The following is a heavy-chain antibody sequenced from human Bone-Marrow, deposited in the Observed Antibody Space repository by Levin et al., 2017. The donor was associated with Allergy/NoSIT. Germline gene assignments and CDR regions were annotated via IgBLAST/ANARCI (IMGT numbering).Heavy chain of an antibody. D-gene: IGHD6-19*01. CDR3: ARLDDLISGIAVAGTRSSRGYFDY. CDR2: TYYRSKWYN. CDR1: GDSVSSNSAA. V-gene: IGHV6-1*01. Sequence: SQTLSLTCAISGDSVSSNSAAWNWIRQSPSRGLEWLGRTYYRSKWYNDYAVSVKSRITINPDTSKNQFSLQLNSVTPEDTAVYYCARLDDLISGIAVAGTRSSRGYFDYWGQGTLVTVSS. J-gene: IGHJ4*02.